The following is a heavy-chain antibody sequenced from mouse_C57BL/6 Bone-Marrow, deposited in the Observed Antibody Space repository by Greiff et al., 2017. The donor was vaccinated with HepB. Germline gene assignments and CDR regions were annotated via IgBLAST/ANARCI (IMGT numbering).Heavy chain of an antibody. CDR2: IDPSDSYT. J-gene: IGHJ4*01. V-gene: IGHV1-59*01. D-gene: IGHD2-4*01. CDR1: GYTFTSYW. Sequence: QVQLQQPGAELVRPGTSVKLSCKASGYTFTSYWMHWVKQRPGQGLEWIGVIDPSDSYTNYNQKFKGKATLTVDPSSSTAYMQLSSLTSEDSAVYYCARCIYYDYGVAMDYWGQGTSVTVSS. CDR3: ARCIYYDYGVAMDY.